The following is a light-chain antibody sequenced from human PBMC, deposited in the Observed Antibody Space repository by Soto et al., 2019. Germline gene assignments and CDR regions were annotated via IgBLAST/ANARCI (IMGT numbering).Light chain of an antibody. CDR3: QQYNNWLPLT. V-gene: IGKV3-15*01. CDR1: QCVSSN. CDR2: GAS. Sequence: EIVMTQSPATLSVSPGERATLSCRASQCVSSNLAWYQQKPGQAPRLLIYGASTRATGIPARFSGSGSGTEFTLTISSLQSEDFAVYYCQQYNNWLPLTFGGGTKVESK. J-gene: IGKJ4*01.